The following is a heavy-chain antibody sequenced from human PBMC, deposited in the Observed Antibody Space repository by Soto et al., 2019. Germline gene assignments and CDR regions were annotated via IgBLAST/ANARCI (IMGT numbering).Heavy chain of an antibody. CDR2: ISWDEITR. Sequence: EVQLVESGGNLVQPGRPLTLSCAASGFTFDDHAMHWVRQAPGKGLEWVAGISWDEITRGYADSVKGRFTVSRDNSKNYLYLQMSGLRREDTAIYFCARDKSGWSPVEVPFPLDNWGQGTQVTVSS. J-gene: IGHJ4*02. CDR1: GFTFDDHA. V-gene: IGHV3-9*01. CDR3: ARDKSGWSPVEVPFPLDN. D-gene: IGHD3-10*01.